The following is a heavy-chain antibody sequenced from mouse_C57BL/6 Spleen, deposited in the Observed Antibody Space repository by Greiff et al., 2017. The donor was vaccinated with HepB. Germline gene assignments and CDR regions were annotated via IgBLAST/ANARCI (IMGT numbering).Heavy chain of an antibody. CDR1: GFTFSSYA. D-gene: IGHD4-1*02. Sequence: EVQLVESGGGLVKPGGSLKLSCAASGFTFSSYAMSWVRQTPEKRLEWVATISDGGSYTYYPDNVKGRFTISRDNAKNNLYLQMSHLKSEDTAMYYCARDQLGHYFDYWGQGTTLTVSS. V-gene: IGHV5-4*01. CDR3: ARDQLGHYFDY. J-gene: IGHJ2*01. CDR2: ISDGGSYT.